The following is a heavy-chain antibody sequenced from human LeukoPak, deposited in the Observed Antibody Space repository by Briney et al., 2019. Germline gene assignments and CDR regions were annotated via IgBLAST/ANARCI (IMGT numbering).Heavy chain of an antibody. CDR3: AAHPVLTGHDY. CDR2: ITNSGDNT. Sequence: GGSLRLSCAASGFTFSNYAMSWVRQAPGKGLEWVSAITNSGDNTYYADSVKGRFTISRDNSKNTLYLQMNSLRAEDTAVYYCAAHPVLTGHDYWGQGALVTVSS. V-gene: IGHV3-23*01. D-gene: IGHD3-9*01. J-gene: IGHJ4*02. CDR1: GFTFSNYA.